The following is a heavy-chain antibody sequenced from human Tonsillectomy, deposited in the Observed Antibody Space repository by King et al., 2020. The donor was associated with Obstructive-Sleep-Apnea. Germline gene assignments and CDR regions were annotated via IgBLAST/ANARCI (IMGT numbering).Heavy chain of an antibody. D-gene: IGHD2-15*01. J-gene: IGHJ4*02. Sequence: VTLKESGPVLVKPTETLTLTCNVSGFSLNSARMGVSWIRQPPGKALEWLAHIFSDDEKSYNTSLKSRLTISKDTSRSQVVLTMTDMDPVDTATYFCARIPAAWWPNFDYWGQGTLVTVSS. CDR2: IFSDDEK. CDR1: GFSLNSARMG. V-gene: IGHV2-26*01. CDR3: ARIPAAWWPNFDY.